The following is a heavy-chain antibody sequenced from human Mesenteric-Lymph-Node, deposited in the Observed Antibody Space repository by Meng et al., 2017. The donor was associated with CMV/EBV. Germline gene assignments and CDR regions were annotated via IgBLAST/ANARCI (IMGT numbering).Heavy chain of an antibody. Sequence: SGFTFSSDGMNWVRQAPGKGLEWVSSISPGGNYVYYADSVKCRFTISRDNAKNSLYLQMDSLRADDTAVYYCARGGRGGSSSEIAYWGQGTLVTVSS. CDR3: ARGGRGGSSSEIAY. V-gene: IGHV3-21*01. J-gene: IGHJ4*02. D-gene: IGHD6-13*01. CDR1: GFTFSSDG. CDR2: ISPGGNYV.